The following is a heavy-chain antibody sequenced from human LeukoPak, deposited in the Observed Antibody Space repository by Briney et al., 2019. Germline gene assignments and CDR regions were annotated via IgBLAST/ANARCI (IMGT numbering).Heavy chain of an antibody. CDR2: IYTSGST. J-gene: IGHJ5*02. Sequence: SETLSLTCTVSGGSISSYFWTWIRQPAGKGLEWIGRIYTSGSTNYNPSLKSRVTMSVDTSKNQFSLKLSSVTAADTAVYYCARDGEYCSSTSCYHVGGNWFDPWGQGTLVTVSS. V-gene: IGHV4-4*07. CDR3: ARDGEYCSSTSCYHVGGNWFDP. CDR1: GGSISSYF. D-gene: IGHD2-2*01.